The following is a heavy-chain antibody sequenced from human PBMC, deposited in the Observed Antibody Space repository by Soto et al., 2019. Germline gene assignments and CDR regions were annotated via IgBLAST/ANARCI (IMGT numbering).Heavy chain of an antibody. CDR1: GYTFTGYY. J-gene: IGHJ4*02. CDR3: ARGLLRWSAQDTAMVGLGY. D-gene: IGHD5-18*01. Sequence: ASVKVSCKASGYTFTGYYMHWVRQAPGQGLEWMGWINPNSGGTNYAQKFQGWVTMTRDTSISTAYMELSRLRSDDTAVYYCARGLLRWSAQDTAMVGLGYWGQGTLVTVSS. V-gene: IGHV1-2*04. CDR2: INPNSGGT.